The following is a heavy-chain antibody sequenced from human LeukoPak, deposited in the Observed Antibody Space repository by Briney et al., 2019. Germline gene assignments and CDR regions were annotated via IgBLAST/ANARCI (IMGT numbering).Heavy chain of an antibody. CDR2: ISYDGSNK. Sequence: GRSLRLSCAASGFTFSSYGMHWVRQAPGKGLEWVAVISYDGSNKYYADSVKGRFTISRDNSKNTLYLQMNSLRAEDTAVYYCAKLLGATSFDYWGQGTLVTVSS. CDR1: GFTFSSYG. J-gene: IGHJ4*02. D-gene: IGHD1-26*01. CDR3: AKLLGATSFDY. V-gene: IGHV3-30*18.